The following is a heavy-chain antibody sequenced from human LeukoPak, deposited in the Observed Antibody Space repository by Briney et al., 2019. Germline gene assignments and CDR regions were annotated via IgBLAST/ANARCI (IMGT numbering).Heavy chain of an antibody. D-gene: IGHD3-22*01. Sequence: PSETLSLTCTVSGGSISSGSYSWSWIRQPAGKGLEWIGRIYSSGSTNYNPSLKSRVTISVDTSKKQFSLKLSSVTAADTAVYYCAREKIGYYDSSGRGWFDPWCQGTLVTVSS. V-gene: IGHV4-61*02. CDR2: IYSSGST. CDR1: GGSISSGSYS. J-gene: IGHJ5*02. CDR3: AREKIGYYDSSGRGWFDP.